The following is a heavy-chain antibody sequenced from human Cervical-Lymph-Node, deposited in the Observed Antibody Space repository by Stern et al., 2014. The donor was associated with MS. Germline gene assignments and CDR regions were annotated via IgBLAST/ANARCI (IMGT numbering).Heavy chain of an antibody. CDR3: ARRGLGYDGADH. Sequence: EVQLVESGAEVRKPGESLKISCKVSGYSFANFWIGWVRQVPGKGLEWMGIIYPGDYDARYSPPFQVQVTLSADESISTAYLQWSSLKASDTGICYCARRGLGYDGADHWGQGALVTVSS. CDR1: GYSFANFW. V-gene: IGHV5-51*03. CDR2: IYPGDYDA. D-gene: IGHD3-16*01. J-gene: IGHJ4*02.